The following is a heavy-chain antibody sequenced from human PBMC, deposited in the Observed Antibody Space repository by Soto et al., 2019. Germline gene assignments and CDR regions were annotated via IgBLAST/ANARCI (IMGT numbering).Heavy chain of an antibody. J-gene: IGHJ4*02. Sequence: SETLCLTCSVSGGSIGGYDVSWIRQPPGKGLEWIGYIYYSGSTNYNPSLKSRVTISVDTSKNQLSLKLSSVTAADTAVYYCARRYGYYFDYWGQGTLVTVSS. D-gene: IGHD4-17*01. CDR2: IYYSGST. CDR1: GGSIGGYD. V-gene: IGHV4-59*08. CDR3: ARRYGYYFDY.